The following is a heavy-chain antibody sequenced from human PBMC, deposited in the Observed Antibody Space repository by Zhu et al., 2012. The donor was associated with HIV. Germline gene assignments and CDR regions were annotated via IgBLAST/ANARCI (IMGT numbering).Heavy chain of an antibody. V-gene: IGHV4-38-2*02. D-gene: IGHD1-26*01. CDR1: GYSISRGYY. CDR2: IYSSGST. Sequence: QVHLQESGPGLVKPSETLSLTCTVSGYSISRGYYWGWIRQPPGKGLEWIATIYSSGSTYYNPSLKSRVTISLDTSKNQFSLTLKSVTAADTAVYYCGRGEWETSVDDYVGQGTLVTVSS. J-gene: IGHJ4*02. CDR3: GRGEWETSVDDY.